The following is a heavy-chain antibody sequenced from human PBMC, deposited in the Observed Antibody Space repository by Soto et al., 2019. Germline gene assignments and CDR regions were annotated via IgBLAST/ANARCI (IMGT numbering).Heavy chain of an antibody. Sequence: GGSLRLSCEASRLSFVDYAIHWVLQAPEKGLQWFSGISWNGNTIAYAESVKGRFIISRDNAKNSLFLQMNSLRPDDTAFYYCAKSTGGMATTSFDYLGKGTLLTVSS. J-gene: IGHJ4*02. D-gene: IGHD5-12*01. CDR3: AKSTGGMATTSFDY. V-gene: IGHV3-9*01. CDR1: RLSFVDYA. CDR2: ISWNGNTI.